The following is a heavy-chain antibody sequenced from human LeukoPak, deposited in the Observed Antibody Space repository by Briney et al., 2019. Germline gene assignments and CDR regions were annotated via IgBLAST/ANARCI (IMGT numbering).Heavy chain of an antibody. CDR2: ISSNGGST. CDR3: ARDQDVSGY. CDR1: GFTFSSYA. Sequence: GGSLRLSCAASGFTFSSYAMHWVRQAPGKGLEYVSAISSNGGSTYYANSVKGRFTISRHNSKNTLYLQMGSLRAEDTDVYYWARDQDVSGYWGEGTLVTVSS. D-gene: IGHD2-15*01. J-gene: IGHJ4*02. V-gene: IGHV3-64*01.